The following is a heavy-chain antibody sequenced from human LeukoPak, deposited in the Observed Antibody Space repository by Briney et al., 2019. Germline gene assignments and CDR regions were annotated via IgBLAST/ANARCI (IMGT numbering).Heavy chain of an antibody. J-gene: IGHJ4*02. CDR1: GGSFSGYY. CDR3: ARTPWEYYFDY. D-gene: IGHD1-26*01. CDR2: INHSGST. Sequence: SETLSLTCAVRGGSFSGYYWSWIRQPPGKGLEWIGEINHSGSTNYNPSLKSRVTISVDTSKNQFSLKLSSVTAADTAVYYCARTPWEYYFDYWGQGTLVTVSS. V-gene: IGHV4-34*01.